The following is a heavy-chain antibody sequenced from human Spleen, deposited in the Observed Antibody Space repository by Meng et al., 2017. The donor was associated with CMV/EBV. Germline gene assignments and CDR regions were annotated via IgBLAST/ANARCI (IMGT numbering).Heavy chain of an antibody. D-gene: IGHD3-10*01. V-gene: IGHV1-46*01. CDR1: GYTFTSYY. Sequence: KASGYTFTSYYMQWVRQAPGQGLEWMGIINPSGGSTSYDQKFQGRVTMTRDTSTSTVYMELSSLGSEDTAVYYCARVYGSGSLNWFDPWGQGTLVTVSS. CDR2: INPSGGST. J-gene: IGHJ5*02. CDR3: ARVYGSGSLNWFDP.